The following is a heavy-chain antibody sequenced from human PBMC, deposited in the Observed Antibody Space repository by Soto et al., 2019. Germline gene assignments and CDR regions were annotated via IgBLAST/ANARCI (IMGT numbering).Heavy chain of an antibody. CDR3: GRDAGRRFDY. Sequence: GGSLRLSCAASGFTFSSYWMTWARQAPGKGLEWVASMNRDGSEKRYVDSVEGRFTISRDNAKNSLFLQMNSLSPDDTAVYYCGRDAGRRFDYWGQGSLVTISS. V-gene: IGHV3-7*01. J-gene: IGHJ4*02. D-gene: IGHD6-13*01. CDR2: MNRDGSEK. CDR1: GFTFSSYW.